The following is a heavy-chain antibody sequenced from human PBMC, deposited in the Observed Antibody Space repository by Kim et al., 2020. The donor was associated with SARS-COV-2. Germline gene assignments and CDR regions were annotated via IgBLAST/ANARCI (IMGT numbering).Heavy chain of an antibody. CDR1: GYTFTNNA. D-gene: IGHD3-16*02. J-gene: IGHJ4*02. CDR3: ARVIWGTDRYTDY. Sequence: ASVKVSCKASGYTFTNNAISWVRQAPGQGLEWMGWINTDTGNPTYAQAFTRRFVFSVDTSATTAYLQISSLEAEDTALYYCARVIWGTDRYTDYWGQGTLVTVSS. CDR2: INTDTGNP. V-gene: IGHV7-4-1*02.